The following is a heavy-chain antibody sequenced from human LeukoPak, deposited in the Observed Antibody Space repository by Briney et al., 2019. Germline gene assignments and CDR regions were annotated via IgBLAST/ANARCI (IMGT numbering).Heavy chain of an antibody. V-gene: IGHV4-39*07. D-gene: IGHD4-23*01. Sequence: SETLSLTCTVFGGSISSSSYYWGWIRQPPGKGLEWIGSIYYSGSTYYNPSLKSRVTISVDTSKNQFSLKLSSVTAADTAVYYCARDYGGKMFWGQGTLVTVSS. J-gene: IGHJ4*02. CDR1: GGSISSSSYY. CDR2: IYYSGST. CDR3: ARDYGGKMF.